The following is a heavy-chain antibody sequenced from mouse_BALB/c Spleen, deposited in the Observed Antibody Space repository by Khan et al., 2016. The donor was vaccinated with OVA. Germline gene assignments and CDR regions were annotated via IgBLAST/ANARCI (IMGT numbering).Heavy chain of an antibody. CDR3: TRASYRYAFVY. CDR1: GDSITSGY. J-gene: IGHJ3*01. V-gene: IGHV3-8*02. CDR2: IIYTGYT. D-gene: IGHD2-12*01. Sequence: EVQLQESGPSLVKPSQTLSLTCSVTGDSITSGYWNWIRKFPENNLEYMGYIIYTGYTYYNPSLQSRISITRHTYKNQYYLQLNSVTDEDTATYYYTRASYRYAFVYWGQGTLVTVSA.